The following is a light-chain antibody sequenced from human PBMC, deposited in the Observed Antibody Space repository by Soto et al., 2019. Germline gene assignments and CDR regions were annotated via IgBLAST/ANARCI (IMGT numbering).Light chain of an antibody. V-gene: IGKV1-9*01. CDR2: VAS. CDR1: QGVSAY. Sequence: DIQMTQSPSSLSASVGDRVTITCRASQGVSAYLLWYQQTQGKAPNLLIYVASTLQSGVPSRFSGSGSGTEFTLTISSLQPEDIATYYCQELKSHLRTFAQGTRVEIK. J-gene: IGKJ1*01. CDR3: QELKSHLRT.